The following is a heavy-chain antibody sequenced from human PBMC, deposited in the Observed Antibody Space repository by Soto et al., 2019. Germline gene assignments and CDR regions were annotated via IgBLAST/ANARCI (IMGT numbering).Heavy chain of an antibody. CDR3: ASNLVVVAAIGGTKWCYFDY. D-gene: IGHD2-15*01. CDR2: INHSGST. V-gene: IGHV4-34*01. CDR1: GGSFSGYY. Sequence: SETLSLTCAVYGGSFSGYYWSWIRQPPGKGLEWIGEINHSGSTNYNPSLKSRVTISVDTSKNQFSLKLSSVTAADTAVYYCASNLVVVAAIGGTKWCYFDYWGQGNMVTVSS. J-gene: IGHJ4*02.